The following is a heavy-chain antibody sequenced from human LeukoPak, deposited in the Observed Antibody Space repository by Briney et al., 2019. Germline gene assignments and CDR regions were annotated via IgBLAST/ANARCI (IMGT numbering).Heavy chain of an antibody. CDR1: GYSFTSYW. V-gene: IGHV5-51*01. D-gene: IGHD6-13*01. CDR2: IYPGDSDT. J-gene: IGHJ5*02. CDR3: AALFTGYSSSSINWFDP. Sequence: GESLKISCKGSGYSFTSYWIGWVRQMPGKGLEWMGIIYPGDSDTRYSPSFQGQVTISADKSISTAYLQWSSLKASDTAMYYCAALFTGYSSSSINWFDPWGQGTLVTVSS.